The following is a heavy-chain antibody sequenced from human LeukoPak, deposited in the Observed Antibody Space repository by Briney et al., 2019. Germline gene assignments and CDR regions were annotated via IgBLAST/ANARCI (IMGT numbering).Heavy chain of an antibody. CDR3: ATQVRMVGGTINLYYFDH. J-gene: IGHJ4*02. CDR2: VYSSGNT. D-gene: IGHD3-10*01. V-gene: IGHV4-39*01. CDR1: GDSLSSNIYY. Sequence: SETLSLTCTVSGDSLSSNIYYWGWIRQPPGKGLEWIGSVYSSGNTYYNPSLKSRVTISLDTSKNQFSLNLTSGTAADTAMYYCATQVRMVGGTINLYYFDHWGQGTLVTVSS.